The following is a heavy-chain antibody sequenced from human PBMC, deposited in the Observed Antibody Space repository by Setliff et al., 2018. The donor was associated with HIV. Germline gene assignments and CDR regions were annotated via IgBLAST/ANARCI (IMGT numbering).Heavy chain of an antibody. Sequence: SVKVSCKASGGTFSSYAISWVRQAPGQGLEWMGGIIPIFGTANYAQKFQGRVTITADESTSTAYMELSSLRSEDTAVYYCARDLRRNFDWFRFRPSDYWGQGTLVTVSS. J-gene: IGHJ4*02. D-gene: IGHD3-9*01. CDR2: IIPIFGTA. CDR1: GGTFSSYA. CDR3: ARDLRRNFDWFRFRPSDY. V-gene: IGHV1-69*13.